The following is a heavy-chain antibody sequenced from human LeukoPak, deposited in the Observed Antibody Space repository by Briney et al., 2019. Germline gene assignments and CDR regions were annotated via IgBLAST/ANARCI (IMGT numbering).Heavy chain of an antibody. CDR2: IYYSGST. J-gene: IGHJ4*02. Sequence: SETLSLTCTVSGGSISSSSYYWGWIRQPPGKGLEWNGSIYYSGSTYYNPSLKSRVTISVDTSKNQFSLKLSSVTAADTAVYYCARVEVVVTANFDYWGQGTLVTVSS. D-gene: IGHD2-21*02. CDR1: GGSISSSSYY. CDR3: ARVEVVVTANFDY. V-gene: IGHV4-39*01.